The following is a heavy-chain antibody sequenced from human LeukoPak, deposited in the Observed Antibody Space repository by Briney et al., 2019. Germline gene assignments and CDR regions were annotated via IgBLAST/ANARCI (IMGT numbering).Heavy chain of an antibody. CDR1: GGAISSYH. J-gene: IGHJ4*02. D-gene: IGHD3-10*01. CDR2: IYTSGST. V-gene: IGHV4-4*07. CDR3: ARDFGDYYGSGSHLGFDY. Sequence: SETLSLTCTVSGGAISSYHWSWIRQPAGKGLEWIGRIYTSGSTNYNPSLKSRVTMSVDTSKNQFPLKLSSVTAADTAVYYCARDFGDYYGSGSHLGFDYWGQGTLVTVSS.